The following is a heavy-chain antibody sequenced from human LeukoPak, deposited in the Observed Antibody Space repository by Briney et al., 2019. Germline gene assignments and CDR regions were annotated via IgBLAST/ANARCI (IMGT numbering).Heavy chain of an antibody. CDR2: IYTSGST. CDR1: GGSISSYY. V-gene: IGHV4-4*07. J-gene: IGHJ4*02. Sequence: PSETLSLTCTVSGGSISSYYWSWIRQPAGKGLEWIGRIYTSGSTNYNPSLKSRVTMSVDTSKNQFSLKLSSVTAADTAVYYCARDSALVWRGYYFDYWGQGTLVTVSS. D-gene: IGHD3-3*01. CDR3: ARDSALVWRGYYFDY.